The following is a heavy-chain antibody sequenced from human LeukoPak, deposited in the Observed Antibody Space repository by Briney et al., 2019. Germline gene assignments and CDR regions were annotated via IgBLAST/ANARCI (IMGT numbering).Heavy chain of an antibody. Sequence: PVGSLRLSCAASGFTFSSYVMTWVRQAPGKGLEWVSSISNSGDYTYFADSAKGRFTISRDNSKNTLYLQMNRLRADDTAVYYCAKQLLGTYYFDYWGQGTLVTVSS. D-gene: IGHD7-27*01. CDR2: ISNSGDYT. CDR3: AKQLLGTYYFDY. J-gene: IGHJ4*02. V-gene: IGHV3-23*01. CDR1: GFTFSSYV.